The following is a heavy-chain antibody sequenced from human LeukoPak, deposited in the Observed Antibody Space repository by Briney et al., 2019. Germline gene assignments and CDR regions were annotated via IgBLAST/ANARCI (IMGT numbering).Heavy chain of an antibody. Sequence: PSETLSLTCAVYGGSFSGYYWSWIRQPPGKGLEWIGEINHSGSTNYNPSLKSRVTISVDTSKNQFSLKLSSVTAADTAVYYCARVRWQQLVLGIDYWGQGTLVTVSS. CDR2: INHSGST. V-gene: IGHV4-34*01. CDR3: ARVRWQQLVLGIDY. CDR1: GGSFSGYY. D-gene: IGHD6-13*01. J-gene: IGHJ4*02.